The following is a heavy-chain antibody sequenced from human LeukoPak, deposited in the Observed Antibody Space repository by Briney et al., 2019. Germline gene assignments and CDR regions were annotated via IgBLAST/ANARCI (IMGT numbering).Heavy chain of an antibody. CDR1: GFTFSSYA. CDR2: ISGSGGST. Sequence: GGSLRLSCAASGFTFSSYAMSWVRQAPGKGLEWVSAISGSGGSTYYADPVKGRFTISRDNSKNTLYLQMNSLRAEDTAVYYCAKVSRDSSGYYLPWFDYWGQGTLVTVSS. V-gene: IGHV3-23*01. D-gene: IGHD3-22*01. CDR3: AKVSRDSSGYYLPWFDY. J-gene: IGHJ4*02.